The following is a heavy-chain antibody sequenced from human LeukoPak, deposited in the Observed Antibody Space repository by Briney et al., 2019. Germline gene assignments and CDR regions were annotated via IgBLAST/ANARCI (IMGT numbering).Heavy chain of an antibody. CDR2: IRSKAYGGTT. D-gene: IGHD2/OR15-2a*01. V-gene: IGHV3-49*04. Sequence: GGSLRLSCAASGFTFSSSAMSWVRQAPGKGLEWVGFIRSKAYGGTTEYAASVKGRFTISRDDSKSIAYLQMNSLKTEDTAVYYCTRDNKVDYWGQGTLVTVSS. CDR1: GFTFSSSA. CDR3: TRDNKVDY. J-gene: IGHJ4*02.